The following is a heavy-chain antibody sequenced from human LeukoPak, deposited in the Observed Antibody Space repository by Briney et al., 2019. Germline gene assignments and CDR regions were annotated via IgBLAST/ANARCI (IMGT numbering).Heavy chain of an antibody. V-gene: IGHV1-2*06. CDR1: GYTFTGYY. J-gene: IGHJ5*02. D-gene: IGHD3-22*01. CDR3: ARPNGYYYDSSGYSAINWFDP. Sequence: GASVKVSCTASGYTFTGYYMHWVRQAPGQGLEWMGRINPNSGGTNYAQKFQGRVTMTRDTSISTAYMELSRLRSDDTAVYYCARPNGYYYDSSGYSAINWFDPWGQGTLVTVSS. CDR2: INPNSGGT.